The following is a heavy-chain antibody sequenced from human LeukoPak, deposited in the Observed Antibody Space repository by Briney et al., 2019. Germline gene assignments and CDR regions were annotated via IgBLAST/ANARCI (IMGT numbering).Heavy chain of an antibody. CDR1: GFTVSTNY. V-gene: IGHV3-53*01. CDR3: ARAIVPLSASGWYYFDY. J-gene: IGHJ4*02. CDR2: IYSVGSA. Sequence: QPGGSLRLSCAASGFTVSTNYITWVRQAPGKGLEWVSIIYSVGSAYYADSVKGRFTISRDNSKNTLYLQMNSLRAEDTAVYYCARAIVPLSASGWYYFDYWGQGTLVTVSS. D-gene: IGHD6-19*01.